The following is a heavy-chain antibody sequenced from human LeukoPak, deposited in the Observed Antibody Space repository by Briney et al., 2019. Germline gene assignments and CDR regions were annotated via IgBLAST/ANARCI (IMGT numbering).Heavy chain of an antibody. V-gene: IGHV4-59*08. CDR3: ARHVSAYSSGLPYYMDV. J-gene: IGHJ6*03. CDR1: GGSISSYY. D-gene: IGHD6-19*01. Sequence: SETLSPTCTVSGGSISSYYWSWIRQPPGKGLEWIGYIYYSGSTNYNPSLKSRVTISVDTSKNQFSLKLSSVTAADTAVYYCARHVSAYSSGLPYYMDVWGKGTTVTVSS. CDR2: IYYSGST.